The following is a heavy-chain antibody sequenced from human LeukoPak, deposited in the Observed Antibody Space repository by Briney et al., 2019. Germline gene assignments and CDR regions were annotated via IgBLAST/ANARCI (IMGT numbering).Heavy chain of an antibody. V-gene: IGHV3-30*02. D-gene: IGHD3-16*01. J-gene: IGHJ4*02. CDR2: LRSDGSDK. CDR1: GFTFSSFS. CDR3: ATRAFSSTTYGFGF. Sequence: GGSLRLSCAASGFTFSSFSMHWVRRAPAKGLEGVTFLRSDGSDKYYAESLKGRFTISRDNSEHTLYLQLNNLRTEDTAVYHCATRAFSSTTYGFGFWGQGTLVTVSS.